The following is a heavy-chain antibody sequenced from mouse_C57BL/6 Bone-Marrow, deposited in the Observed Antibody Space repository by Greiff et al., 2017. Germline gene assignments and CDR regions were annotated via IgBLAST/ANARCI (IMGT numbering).Heavy chain of an antibody. CDR2: IYPRSGNT. V-gene: IGHV1-81*01. Sequence: QVQLKQSGAELARPGASVKLSCTASGYTFTSYGISWVKQRTGQGLEWIGEIYPRSGNTYYNEKFKGKATLTADKSSSTAYMELRSLTSEDSAVYFCASPPYYGSSYRGFAYWGQGTLVTVSA. J-gene: IGHJ3*01. CDR3: ASPPYYGSSYRGFAY. D-gene: IGHD1-1*01. CDR1: GYTFTSYG.